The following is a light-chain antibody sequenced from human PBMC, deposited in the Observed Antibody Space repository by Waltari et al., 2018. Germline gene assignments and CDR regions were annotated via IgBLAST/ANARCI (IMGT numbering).Light chain of an antibody. Sequence: EIVMTQSPATLPVSPGERATLSCRARQSVGVDLAWYQQKPGQAPRLLIYGASNRATGIPARFSGSGSGTEFTLTINSLQSEDFAIYYCQQYNKWPPYTFGQGTKLEIK. CDR1: QSVGVD. CDR3: QQYNKWPPYT. V-gene: IGKV3D-15*01. CDR2: GAS. J-gene: IGKJ2*01.